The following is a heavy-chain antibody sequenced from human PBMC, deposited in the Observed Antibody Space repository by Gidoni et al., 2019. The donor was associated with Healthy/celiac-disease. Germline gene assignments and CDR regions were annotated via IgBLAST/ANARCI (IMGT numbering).Heavy chain of an antibody. D-gene: IGHD1-26*01. CDR1: GGSISSYY. J-gene: IGHJ5*02. CDR3: AREPKGGSYEPPEDYNWFDP. V-gene: IGHV4-4*07. CDR2: IYTSGST. Sequence: QVQLQESGPGLVTPSETLSLTCTVSGGSISSYYWSWIRQPAGKGLEWIGRIYTSGSTNYNPSLKSRVTMSVDTSKNQFSLKLSSVTAADTAVYYCAREPKGGSYEPPEDYNWFDPWGQGTLVTVSS.